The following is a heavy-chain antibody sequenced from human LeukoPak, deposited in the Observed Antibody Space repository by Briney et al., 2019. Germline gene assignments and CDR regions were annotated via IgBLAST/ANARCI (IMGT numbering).Heavy chain of an antibody. J-gene: IGHJ6*02. D-gene: IGHD3-22*01. CDR1: GYTFTSYG. Sequence: GASVKVSCKASGYTFTSYGISWVRQAPGQGLEWMGRINPNSGGTNYAQKFQGRVTMTRDTSISTAYMELSRLRSDDTAVYYCASYYYDSSGYPTNEYYYGMDVWGQGTTVTVSS. V-gene: IGHV1-2*06. CDR3: ASYYYDSSGYPTNEYYYGMDV. CDR2: INPNSGGT.